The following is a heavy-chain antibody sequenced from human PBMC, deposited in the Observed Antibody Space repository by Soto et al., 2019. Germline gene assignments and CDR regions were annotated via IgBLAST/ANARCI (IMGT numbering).Heavy chain of an antibody. Sequence: GASVKVSCKASGYTFTGYYMHWVRQAPGQGLEWMGWINPNSGGTNYAQKFQGWVTMTRDTSISTAYMELSSLRAEDTAVYYCAKTLAFGEPYYFDYWGQGTLVTVSS. CDR3: AKTLAFGEPYYFDY. CDR1: GYTFTGYY. D-gene: IGHD3-10*01. V-gene: IGHV1-2*04. CDR2: INPNSGGT. J-gene: IGHJ4*02.